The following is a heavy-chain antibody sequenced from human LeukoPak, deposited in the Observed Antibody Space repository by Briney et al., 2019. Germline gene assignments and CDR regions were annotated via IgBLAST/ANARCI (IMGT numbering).Heavy chain of an antibody. J-gene: IGHJ5*02. CDR1: GGTFSSYA. CDR2: MNPNSGNT. D-gene: IGHD3-10*01. Sequence: ASVKVSCKASGGTFSSYAINWVRQATGQGLEWMGWMNPNSGNTGYAQKFQGRVTMTRNTSISTAYMELSSLRSEDTAVYYCARGRYFGQHWFDPWGQGTLVTVSS. CDR3: ARGRYFGQHWFDP. V-gene: IGHV1-8*02.